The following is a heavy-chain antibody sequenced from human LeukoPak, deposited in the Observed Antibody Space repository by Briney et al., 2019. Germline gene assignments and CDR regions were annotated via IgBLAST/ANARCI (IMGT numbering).Heavy chain of an antibody. CDR3: ARAPQNCSGGSCPPIYYYYYGMDV. CDR1: GGSISSYY. J-gene: IGHJ6*02. D-gene: IGHD2-15*01. Sequence: SETLSLTCTVSGGSISSYYWSWIRQPPGKGLEWIGYIYYSGSTNYNPPLKSRVTISVDTSKNQFSLKLSSVTAADTAVYYCARAPQNCSGGSCPPIYYYYYGMDVWGQGTTVTVSS. CDR2: IYYSGST. V-gene: IGHV4-59*01.